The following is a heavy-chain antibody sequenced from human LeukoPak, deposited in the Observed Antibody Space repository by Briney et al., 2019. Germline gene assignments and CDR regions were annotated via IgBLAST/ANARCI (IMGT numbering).Heavy chain of an antibody. J-gene: IGHJ6*02. V-gene: IGHV4-34*01. CDR2: INHSGST. D-gene: IGHD3-10*01. CDR3: ASFYGSGSLEYYYGMDV. CDR1: GGSFSGYY. Sequence: SETLSLTCAVYGGSFSGYYWSWIRQPPGKGLEWIGEINHSGSTNYNPSLKSRVTISVDTSKNQFSLKLSSVTAADTAVYYCASFYGSGSLEYYYGMDVWGQGTTVTVSS.